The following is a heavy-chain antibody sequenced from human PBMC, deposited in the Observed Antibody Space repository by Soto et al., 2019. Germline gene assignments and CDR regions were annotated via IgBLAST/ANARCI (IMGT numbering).Heavy chain of an antibody. CDR2: ISYDGSNK. D-gene: IGHD6-6*01. CDR3: AKDAERYSSSSFFDY. J-gene: IGHJ4*02. Sequence: SLRLSCAASGFTFSSYGMHWVRQAPGKGLEWVAVISYDGSNKYHADSVKGRFTISRDNSKNTLYLQMNSLRAEDTAVYYCAKDAERYSSSSFFDYWGQGTLVTVSS. V-gene: IGHV3-30*18. CDR1: GFTFSSYG.